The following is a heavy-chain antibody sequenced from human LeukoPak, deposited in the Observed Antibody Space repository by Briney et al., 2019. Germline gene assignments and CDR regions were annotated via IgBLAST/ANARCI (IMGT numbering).Heavy chain of an antibody. CDR1: GGSISSGGYY. J-gene: IGHJ5*02. CDR2: IYYSGST. D-gene: IGHD3-10*01. Sequence: SETLSLTCTVSGGSISSGGYYWSWIRQHPGKGLECIGYIYYSGSTYYNPSLKSRVTISVDTSKNQFSLKLSSVTAADTAVYYCARTPFTMVRGVIFNWFDPWGQGTLVTVSS. V-gene: IGHV4-31*03. CDR3: ARTPFTMVRGVIFNWFDP.